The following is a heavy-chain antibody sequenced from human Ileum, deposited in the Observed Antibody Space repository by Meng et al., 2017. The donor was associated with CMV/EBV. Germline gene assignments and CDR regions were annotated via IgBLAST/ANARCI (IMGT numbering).Heavy chain of an antibody. CDR3: AKGYCSSFSCRTDYYYGMDV. D-gene: IGHD2-2*01. Sequence: GGSLRLSCAASGFTFNSYGMHWVRRAPGKGLEWVAFIRYDGGDKYYADSVKGRFTISRDNSKNTLYVQMSSLRSEDTAVYYCAKGYCSSFSCRTDYYYGMDVWGQGTTVTVSS. J-gene: IGHJ6*02. CDR2: IRYDGGDK. CDR1: GFTFNSYG. V-gene: IGHV3-30*02.